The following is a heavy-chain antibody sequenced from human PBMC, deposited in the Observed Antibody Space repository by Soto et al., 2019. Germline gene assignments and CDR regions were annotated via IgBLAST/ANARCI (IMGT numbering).Heavy chain of an antibody. J-gene: IGHJ4*02. D-gene: IGHD3-22*01. Sequence: EVQLVESGGGLVQPGGSLRLSCAASGFTFSTYWMSWVRQAPGKGLEWVANTKQDGSEKYYVDSVKGRFTISRDNAKNSLDVQMNSLRVEDTAVYYCARDTYFDDSSAYFDYWGQGTLVTVSS. V-gene: IGHV3-7*01. CDR1: GFTFSTYW. CDR2: TKQDGSEK. CDR3: ARDTYFDDSSAYFDY.